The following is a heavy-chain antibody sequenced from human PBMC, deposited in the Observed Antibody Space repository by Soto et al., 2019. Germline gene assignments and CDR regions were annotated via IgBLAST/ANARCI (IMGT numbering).Heavy chain of an antibody. CDR1: GFTFSSYA. Sequence: EVQLLESGGGLVQPGGSLRLSCAASGFTFSSYAMSWVRQAPGKGLEWVSAISGSGGSTYYADSVKGRFTISRDNAKNTLYLQMHRPRAEDTAVYYCAKDSLKNVYGVSLDYWGQGTLVTVSS. CDR2: ISGSGGST. D-gene: IGHD4-17*01. CDR3: AKDSLKNVYGVSLDY. V-gene: IGHV3-23*01. J-gene: IGHJ4*02.